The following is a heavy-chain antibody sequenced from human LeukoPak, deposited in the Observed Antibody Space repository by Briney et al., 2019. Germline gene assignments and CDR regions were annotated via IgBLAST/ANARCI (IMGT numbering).Heavy chain of an antibody. CDR2: IYYSGST. CDR1: GGSISNYY. V-gene: IGHV4-59*08. CDR3: ARHTAEKYNWFDR. Sequence: SETLSLTCTVSGGSISNYYWSWLRQPPGKGLEWIGYIYYSGSTNYNPSLKSRVTISVDTSKNQFSLKLSSVTAADTAVYYCARHTAEKYNWFDRWGQGTLVTVSS. J-gene: IGHJ5*02. D-gene: IGHD5-24*01.